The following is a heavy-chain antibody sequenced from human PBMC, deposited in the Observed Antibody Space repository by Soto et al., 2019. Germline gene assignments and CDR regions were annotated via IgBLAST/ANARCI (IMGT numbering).Heavy chain of an antibody. J-gene: IGHJ6*03. CDR1: GFSLSTSGMC. V-gene: IGHV2-70*11. CDR3: ARIRRDVVVVAATPDYYYYMDV. Sequence: SGPTLVNATQTLTLTCTFSGFSLSTSGMCVSWIRQPPGKALEWLARIDWDDDKYYSTSLKTRLTISKDTSKNQVVLTMTNMDPVDTATYYCARIRRDVVVVAATPDYYYYMDVWGKGTTVTVSS. CDR2: IDWDDDK. D-gene: IGHD2-15*01.